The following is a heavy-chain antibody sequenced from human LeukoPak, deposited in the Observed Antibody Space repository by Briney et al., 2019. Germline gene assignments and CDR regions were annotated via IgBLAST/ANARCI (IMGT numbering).Heavy chain of an antibody. J-gene: IGHJ5*02. Sequence: SVKVSCKASGGTFSSYAISWVRQAPGQGLEWMGGIIPIFGTANYAQKFQGRVTITTDESTSTAYMELSSLRSEDTAVYYCAREDHCSSTSRYNHNWFDPWGQGTLVTVSP. CDR1: GGTFSSYA. CDR3: AREDHCSSTSRYNHNWFDP. CDR2: IIPIFGTA. D-gene: IGHD2-2*02. V-gene: IGHV1-69*05.